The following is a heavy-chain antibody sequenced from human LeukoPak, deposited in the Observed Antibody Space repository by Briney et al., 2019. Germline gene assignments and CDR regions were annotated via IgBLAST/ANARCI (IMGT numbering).Heavy chain of an antibody. CDR3: ANRYSGYIDY. CDR1: GDSIRKDNW. D-gene: IGHD5-12*01. V-gene: IGHV4/OR15-8*02. J-gene: IGHJ4*02. CDR2: IYDSGKT. Sequence: KASETLSLTCSVSGDSIRKDNWWTWVRRSPGKGLEWLGEIYDSGKTNYHPSLRSRIAISIDTAKRQFSLELTAVTAADTAVYYCANRYSGYIDYWGQGTLVTVSS.